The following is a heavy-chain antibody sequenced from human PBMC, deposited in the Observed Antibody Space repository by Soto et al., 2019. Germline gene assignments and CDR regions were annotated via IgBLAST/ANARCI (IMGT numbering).Heavy chain of an antibody. V-gene: IGHV4-34*01. CDR2: INHSGST. CDR3: ARGGGVQLDQTFDP. D-gene: IGHD1-1*01. Sequence: QVQLQQWGAGLLKPSETLSLTCAVYGGSFSGYYWSWIRQPPGKGLEWIGEINHSGSTNYNPSLKRRVTISVDTSKNQFSLKLSSVTAADTAVYYCARGGGVQLDQTFDPWGQGTLVTVSS. CDR1: GGSFSGYY. J-gene: IGHJ5*02.